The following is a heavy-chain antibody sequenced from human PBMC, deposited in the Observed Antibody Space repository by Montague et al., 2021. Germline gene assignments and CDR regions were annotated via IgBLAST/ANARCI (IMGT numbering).Heavy chain of an antibody. Sequence: SETLSLTCGLYGGSLSGYYWTWIRQTPGKGLGWIGNINHSGSTNYNPSLKNRVTISVDTSKNQFFLDLTSVTAADTAMYFCARGHFGTVNGLYSGGGYYFDKWGQGTLVTVSS. CDR1: GGSLSGYY. D-gene: IGHD1-26*01. CDR3: ARGHFGTVNGLYSGGGYYFDK. CDR2: INHSGST. J-gene: IGHJ4*02. V-gene: IGHV4-34*01.